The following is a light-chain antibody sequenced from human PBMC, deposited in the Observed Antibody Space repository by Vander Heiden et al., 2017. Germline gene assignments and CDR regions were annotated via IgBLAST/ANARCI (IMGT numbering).Light chain of an antibody. Sequence: DIVMTQSPLSLPVTPGEPASISCRSSQSLLHSNGYNYLDWYLQKPGQSPQLLIYLGSNRASGVPDRFSGSGSGTDFTLEICRVEAEDVGVYYCMEALQAPWTFGQGTKVEIK. CDR3: MEALQAPWT. V-gene: IGKV2-28*01. CDR2: LGS. J-gene: IGKJ1*01. CDR1: QSLLHSNGYNY.